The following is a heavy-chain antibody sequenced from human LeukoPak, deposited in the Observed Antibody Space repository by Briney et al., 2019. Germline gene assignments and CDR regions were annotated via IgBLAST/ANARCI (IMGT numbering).Heavy chain of an antibody. D-gene: IGHD6-13*01. V-gene: IGHV3-7*03. Sequence: PGGSLRLFCAASGFTFSSYWMSWVRQATGKGLEWVANIKQDGSEKYYVDSVKGRFTISRDNAKNSLYLQMNSLRAEDTAVYYCARTGYSSSWYLPTGYFQHWGQGTLVTVSS. CDR3: ARTGYSSSWYLPTGYFQH. J-gene: IGHJ1*01. CDR1: GFTFSSYW. CDR2: IKQDGSEK.